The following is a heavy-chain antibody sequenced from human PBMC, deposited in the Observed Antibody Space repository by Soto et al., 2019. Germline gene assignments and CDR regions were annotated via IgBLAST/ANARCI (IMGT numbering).Heavy chain of an antibody. CDR2: ISPYNGET. CDR3: ARVWGSYRAPSGGAGFDP. J-gene: IGHJ5*02. Sequence: QVHLVQSGAELKKPGASVKVSCAASGYTFTSNSITWVRQAPGQGLEWMGMISPYNGETSYAEKFQGRLTMTTDTSTSTAYMELRSLRSDDTVVYYCARVWGSYRAPSGGAGFDPWGQGTLVTVSS. D-gene: IGHD3-16*02. CDR1: GYTFTSNS. V-gene: IGHV1-18*04.